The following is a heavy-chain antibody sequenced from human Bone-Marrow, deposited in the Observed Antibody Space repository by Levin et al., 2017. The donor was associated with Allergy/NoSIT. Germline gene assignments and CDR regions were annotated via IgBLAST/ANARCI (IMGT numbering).Heavy chain of an antibody. Sequence: SCEASGYTFTSFAISWVRQAPGQGLEWMGWISAYDDDTNYAQNFQDRVTMTTDTSTNTAYMELRSLRSDDTAVYYCARGAYCGGDCYSPDYWGQGTLVTVSS. D-gene: IGHD2-21*02. CDR3: ARGAYCGGDCYSPDY. CDR2: ISAYDDDT. V-gene: IGHV1-18*01. J-gene: IGHJ4*02. CDR1: GYTFTSFA.